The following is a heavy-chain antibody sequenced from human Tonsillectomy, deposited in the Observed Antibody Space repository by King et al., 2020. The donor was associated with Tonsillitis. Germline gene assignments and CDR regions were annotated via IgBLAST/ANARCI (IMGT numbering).Heavy chain of an antibody. CDR2: INHSGST. Sequence: VQLQQWGAGLLKPSETLSLTCAVYGGSFSGYYWSWIRQPPGKGLEWIGEINHSGSTNYIPPLKSRVTISVDTSKNQFSLKLSSVTAADTAVYYCARGGSRDCSSTSCYEGDYYYYGMDVWGQGTTVTVSS. J-gene: IGHJ6*02. V-gene: IGHV4-34*01. CDR3: ARGGSRDCSSTSCYEGDYYYYGMDV. CDR1: GGSFSGYY. D-gene: IGHD2-2*01.